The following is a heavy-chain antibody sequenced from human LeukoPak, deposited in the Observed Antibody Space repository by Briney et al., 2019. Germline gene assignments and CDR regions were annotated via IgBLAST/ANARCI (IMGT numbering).Heavy chain of an antibody. Sequence: PGGSLRLSCAASGFTFSSYEMNGVRQAPGTGLEGVSYISSSGSTIYYADSVKGRFTTSRDNAKNSLYLQMTSLRAEDTAVYYCAELGITMIGGVWGKGTTVTISS. CDR1: GFTFSSYE. CDR2: ISSSGSTI. D-gene: IGHD3-10*02. V-gene: IGHV3-48*03. J-gene: IGHJ6*04. CDR3: AELGITMIGGV.